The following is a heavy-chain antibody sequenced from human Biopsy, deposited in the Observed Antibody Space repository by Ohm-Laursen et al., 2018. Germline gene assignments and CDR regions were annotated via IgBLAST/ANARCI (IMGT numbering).Heavy chain of an antibody. CDR1: GYTFISYG. V-gene: IGHV1-18*04. J-gene: IGHJ5*02. D-gene: IGHD2-8*01. CDR2: TSGYNDDT. CDR3: ARDYEVYAKTDCFDP. Sequence: ASVKVSCKTSGYTFISYGISWVRQAPGQVLEWMGWTSGYNDDTNYAQKFQGRLTMTTDTSTSTAYMELRSLRSDDTAVYFCARDYEVYAKTDCFDPWGQGTLVTVSS.